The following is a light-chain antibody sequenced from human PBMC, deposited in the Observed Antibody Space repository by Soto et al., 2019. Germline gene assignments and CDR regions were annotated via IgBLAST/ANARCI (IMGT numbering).Light chain of an antibody. Sequence: EIVLTQSPGTLSLSPGERATLSCRASQSVSSSHLAWYQHKPGQAPRLLIYDASSRATSIPDRFSGSGFGTDFTLTISGLEPDDFAVYFCQQYDTSPLTFGGGTKVE. CDR3: QQYDTSPLT. CDR1: QSVSSSH. J-gene: IGKJ4*01. V-gene: IGKV3-20*01. CDR2: DAS.